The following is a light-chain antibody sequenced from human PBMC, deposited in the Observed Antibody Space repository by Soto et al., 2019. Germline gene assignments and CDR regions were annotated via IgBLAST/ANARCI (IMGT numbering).Light chain of an antibody. V-gene: IGKV3-11*01. CDR2: DAS. CDR3: QQRSNWPWT. CDR1: QSINRH. J-gene: IGKJ1*01. Sequence: EIVLRQSPGTLSVSPGEGATLSCRASQSINRHLAWYRQKPGQAPRLLIYDASNRATGIPARFSGSGSGTDFTLTISSLEPEDFAVYYCQQRSNWPWTFGQGTKVDIK.